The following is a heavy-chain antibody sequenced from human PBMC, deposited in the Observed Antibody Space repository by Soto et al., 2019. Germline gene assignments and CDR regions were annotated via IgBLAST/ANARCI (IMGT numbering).Heavy chain of an antibody. V-gene: IGHV3-33*01. Sequence: GGSLRLSCAASGFTFSSYGIHWVRQAPGKWLEWVADVWYDGSDKYYADSVKGRFTISRDNSKNTVFLQMDSLRAEDTGVYYCARSSGSSFDYWGQGALVTVSS. CDR3: ARSSGSSFDY. CDR1: GFTFSSYG. CDR2: VWYDGSDK. J-gene: IGHJ4*02. D-gene: IGHD1-26*01.